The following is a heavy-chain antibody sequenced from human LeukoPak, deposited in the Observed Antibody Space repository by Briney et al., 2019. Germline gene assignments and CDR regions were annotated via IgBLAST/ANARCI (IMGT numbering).Heavy chain of an antibody. Sequence: GGSLRLSCAASGFTFSDYYMSWFRQAPGKGLEWVGFIRSKAYGGTTEYAASVKGRFTISRDDSKSIAYLQMNSLKTEDTTVYYCTREGPTDWFDPWGQGTLVTVSS. V-gene: IGHV3-49*03. CDR2: IRSKAYGGTT. CDR1: GFTFSDYY. J-gene: IGHJ5*02. CDR3: TREGPTDWFDP.